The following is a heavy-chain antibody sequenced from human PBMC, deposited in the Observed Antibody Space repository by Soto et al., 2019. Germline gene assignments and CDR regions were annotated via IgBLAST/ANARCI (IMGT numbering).Heavy chain of an antibody. J-gene: IGHJ6*02. CDR1: GGTFSSYA. V-gene: IGHV1-69*13. D-gene: IGHD3-10*01. CDR2: IIPIFGTA. Sequence: GASVKVSCKASGGTFSSYAISWLRQAPGQGLEWMGGIIPIFGTANYAQKFQGRVTITADESTSTAYMELSSLRSEDTAVYYCARDHGNYGFRPRGMDVWGQGTTVTVSS. CDR3: ARDHGNYGFRPRGMDV.